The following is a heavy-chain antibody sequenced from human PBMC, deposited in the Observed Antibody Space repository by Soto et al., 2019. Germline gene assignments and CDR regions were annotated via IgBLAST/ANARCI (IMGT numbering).Heavy chain of an antibody. CDR1: GFTFSSYW. Sequence: EVQLVESGGGLVQPGGSQRFSCAASGFTFSSYWMHWVRQAPGKGLVWVSRINGDGSSTNYADSVKGRFTISRDNDKNTLYLQINRLSPEDTAVYYCARGARNFYYFDYWGQGALVTVSS. CDR3: ARGARNFYYFDY. V-gene: IGHV3-74*01. J-gene: IGHJ4*02. CDR2: INGDGSST. D-gene: IGHD1-7*01.